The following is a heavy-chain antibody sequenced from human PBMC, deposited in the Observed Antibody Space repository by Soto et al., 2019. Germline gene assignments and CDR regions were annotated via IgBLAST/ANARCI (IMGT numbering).Heavy chain of an antibody. V-gene: IGHV1-69*02. D-gene: IGHD2-21*02. CDR1: GGTFSSYT. J-gene: IGHJ4*02. CDR3: ARVGGYCGGDCYLYYFDY. Sequence: QVQLVQSGAEVKKPGSSVKVSCKASGGTFSSYTISWVRQAPGQGREWMGKIIPILGIANYAQKFQGRVTITAHKSTSTAYMELSSLRSEDTAVYYCARVGGYCGGDCYLYYFDYWGQGTLVTVSS. CDR2: IIPILGIA.